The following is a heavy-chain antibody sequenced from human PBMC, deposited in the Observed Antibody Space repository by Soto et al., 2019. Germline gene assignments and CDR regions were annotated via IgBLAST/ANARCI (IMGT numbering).Heavy chain of an antibody. CDR2: INPKSGGT. D-gene: IGHD1-26*01. Sequence: ASVKVSCKASGYTFTVYYMHWVRQAPGQGLEWMGWINPKSGGTMYPQKFQGRVTMTWDTSISTAYMALTRLRSGDTAVYYCARDLAKGGGSAGFDYWGQGTLVTVSS. CDR3: ARDLAKGGGSAGFDY. CDR1: GYTFTVYY. V-gene: IGHV1-2*02. J-gene: IGHJ4*02.